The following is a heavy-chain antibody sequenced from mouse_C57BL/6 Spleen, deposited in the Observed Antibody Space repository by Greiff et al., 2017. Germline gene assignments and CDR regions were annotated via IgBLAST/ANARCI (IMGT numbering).Heavy chain of an antibody. CDR3: ARGAIYYGNFFDY. V-gene: IGHV1-78*01. J-gene: IGHJ2*01. CDR2: IYPRDGST. CDR1: GYTFTDHT. Sequence: VQLQQSDAELVKPGASVKISCKVSGYTFTDHTIHWMKQRPEQGLAWIGYIYPRDGSTKYNEQFQGKATLTADKSSSTAYMQLNSLTSEDSAVYFCARGAIYYGNFFDYWGQGTTLTVSS. D-gene: IGHD2-1*01.